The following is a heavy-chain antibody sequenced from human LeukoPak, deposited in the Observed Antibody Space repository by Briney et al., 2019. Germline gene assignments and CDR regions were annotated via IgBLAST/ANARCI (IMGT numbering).Heavy chain of an antibody. J-gene: IGHJ4*02. CDR1: GYTFTSYD. D-gene: IGHD6-19*01. CDR3: ARGLRWAVADFFDY. CDR2: MNPNSGNT. V-gene: IGHV1-8*01. Sequence: ASVKVSCKASGYTFTSYDINWVRQATGQGLEWMGWMNPNSGNTGYAQKFQGRVTMTRNTSISTAYMELSSLRSEDTAVYYCARGLRWAVADFFDYWGQGTPVTVSS.